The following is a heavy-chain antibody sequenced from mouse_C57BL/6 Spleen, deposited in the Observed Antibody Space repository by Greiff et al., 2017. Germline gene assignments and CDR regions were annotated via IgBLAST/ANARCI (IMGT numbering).Heavy chain of an antibody. V-gene: IGHV1-78*01. CDR2: IYPRDGST. Sequence: VQLQQSDAELVKPGASVTISCKVSGYTFTDYTIHWMKQRPEQGLEWIGYIYPRDGSTKYNEKFKGKATLTADKSSSTAYMQLNSLTSEDSAVSFCARWDGYYSAWFAYWGQGTLVTVSA. CDR1: GYTFTDYT. J-gene: IGHJ3*01. D-gene: IGHD2-3*01. CDR3: ARWDGYYSAWFAY.